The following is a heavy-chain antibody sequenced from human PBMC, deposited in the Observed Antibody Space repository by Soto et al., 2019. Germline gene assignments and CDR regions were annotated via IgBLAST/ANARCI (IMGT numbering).Heavy chain of an antibody. Sequence: SETLSLTGAVSGGSVSSSHWWGCVRQPPGEGLEWIGEISLSGSINYNPSLKSRVSISVDRSKDQFSLNLYSVTAADTAVYYCARGLAGAWYGLDCWGQGTLVTVSS. J-gene: IGHJ4*02. CDR3: ARGLAGAWYGLDC. D-gene: IGHD6-19*01. CDR1: GGSVSSSHW. CDR2: ISLSGSI. V-gene: IGHV4-4*02.